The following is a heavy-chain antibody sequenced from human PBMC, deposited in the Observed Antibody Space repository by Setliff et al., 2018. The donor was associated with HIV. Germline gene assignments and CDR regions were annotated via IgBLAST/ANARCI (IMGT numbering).Heavy chain of an antibody. J-gene: IGHJ3*02. CDR1: GGSISSYY. D-gene: IGHD4-4*01. V-gene: IGHV4-59*12. Sequence: SETLSLTCTVSGGSISSYYWSWIRQPPGKGLEWIGYIYYSGSTYYNPSLKSRVTISVDTSKNQFSLRLNSVTAADTAVYYCARDGIYDYSNYVDAFDIWGQGTMVTVSS. CDR2: IYYSGST. CDR3: ARDGIYDYSNYVDAFDI.